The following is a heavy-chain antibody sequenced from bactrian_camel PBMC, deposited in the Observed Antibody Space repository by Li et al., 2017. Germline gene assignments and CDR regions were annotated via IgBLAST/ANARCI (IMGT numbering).Heavy chain of an antibody. CDR2: IEDAGVT. D-gene: IGHD3*01. CDR1: GQTYNTYC. Sequence: HVQLVESGGGSVQAGGSLRLSCSASGQTYNTYCMGWFRQAPGKEREGVAVIEDAGVTRYAYAVKGRFTISKDNAKNTLYLQMNGLKPEDAATYCCALDPASGKTSWVYHLLPRPTFGFWGKGTQVTVS. J-gene: IGHJ6*01. V-gene: IGHV3S55*01. CDR3: ALDPASGKTSWVYHLLPRPTFGF.